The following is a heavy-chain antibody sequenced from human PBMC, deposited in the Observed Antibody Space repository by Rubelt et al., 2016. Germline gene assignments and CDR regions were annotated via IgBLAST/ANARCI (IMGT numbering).Heavy chain of an antibody. V-gene: IGHV1-24*01. D-gene: IGHD6-13*01. CDR3: ATTGRSWD. J-gene: IGHJ4*02. CDR2: FDPEDGET. Sequence: QAPGKGLEWMGGFDPEDGETIYAQKFQGRVTMTEDTSTATAYMELSSLRSEDTAVYYRATTGRSWDWGQGTLVTVSS.